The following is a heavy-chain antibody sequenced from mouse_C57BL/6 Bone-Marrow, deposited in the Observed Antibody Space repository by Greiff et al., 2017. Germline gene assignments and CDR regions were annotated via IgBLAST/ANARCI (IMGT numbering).Heavy chain of an antibody. Sequence: QVQLQQSGAELVRPGASVTLSCKASGYTFTDYEMHWVKQTPVHGLEWIGAIDPETGGTAYNQQFKGKAILTADKSSSTAYMVLRRLTSEDSAVYYGTRLTFVTTVVAPGAYWGQGTLVTVSA. V-gene: IGHV1-15*01. D-gene: IGHD1-1*01. CDR1: GYTFTDYE. CDR2: IDPETGGT. J-gene: IGHJ3*01. CDR3: TRLTFVTTVVAPGAY.